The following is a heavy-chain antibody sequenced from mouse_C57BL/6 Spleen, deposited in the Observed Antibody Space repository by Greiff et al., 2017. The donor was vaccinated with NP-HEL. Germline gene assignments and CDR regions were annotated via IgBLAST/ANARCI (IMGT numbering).Heavy chain of an antibody. CDR2: IWSGGST. J-gene: IGHJ4*01. CDR3: ARKEGVYYGNPYAMDY. V-gene: IGHV2-2*01. Sequence: QVQLKESGPGLVQPSQSLSITCTVSGFSLTSYGVHWVRQSPGKGLEWLGVIWSGGSTDYNAAFISRLSISKDNSKSQVFFKMNSLQADDTAIYYCARKEGVYYGNPYAMDYWGQGTSVTVSS. D-gene: IGHD2-1*01. CDR1: GFSLTSYG.